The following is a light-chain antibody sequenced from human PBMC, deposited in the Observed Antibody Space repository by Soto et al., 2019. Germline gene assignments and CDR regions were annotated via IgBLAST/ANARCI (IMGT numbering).Light chain of an antibody. CDR1: NIGSKS. CDR3: QVWDSSSDHREL. J-gene: IGLJ2*01. V-gene: IGLV3-21*04. Sequence: SYELTQPPSVSVAPGKTARITCGGNNIGSKSVHWYQQKPGQAPVLVIYYDSDRPSGIPERFSGSNSGNTATLTISRVEAGDEADYYCQVWDSSSDHRELFGGGTKLTVL. CDR2: YDS.